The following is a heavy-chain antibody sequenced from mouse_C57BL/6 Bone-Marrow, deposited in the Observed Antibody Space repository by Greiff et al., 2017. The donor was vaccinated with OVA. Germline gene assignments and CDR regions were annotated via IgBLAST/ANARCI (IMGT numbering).Heavy chain of an antibody. Sequence: QVHVKQPGAELVTPGASVKLSCKASGYTFTSYWMHWVKQRPGQGLEWIGMIHPTSGSTNYNEKFKSKATLTVDKSSSTAYMQLSSLTSEDSAVYYCARGRFAYWGQGTLVTVSA. CDR1: GYTFTSYW. V-gene: IGHV1-64*01. CDR2: IHPTSGST. CDR3: ARGRFAY. J-gene: IGHJ3*01.